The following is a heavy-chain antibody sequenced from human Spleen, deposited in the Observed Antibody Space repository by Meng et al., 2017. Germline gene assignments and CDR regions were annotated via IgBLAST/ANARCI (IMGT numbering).Heavy chain of an antibody. Sequence: SETLSLTCTVSGGSISSSSYYWGWIRQPPGKGLEWIGSIYYSGSTYYNPSLKSRVAISVDTSKNQFSLKLSSVTAADTAVYYCARDRTAAGQIYYFDYWGQGTLVTVSS. CDR1: GGSISSSSYY. CDR2: IYYSGST. D-gene: IGHD6-13*01. J-gene: IGHJ4*02. CDR3: ARDRTAAGQIYYFDY. V-gene: IGHV4-39*07.